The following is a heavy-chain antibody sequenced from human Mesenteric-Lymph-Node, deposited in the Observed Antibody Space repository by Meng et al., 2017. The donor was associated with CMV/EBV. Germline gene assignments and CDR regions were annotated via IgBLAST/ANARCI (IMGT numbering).Heavy chain of an antibody. Sequence: GESLKISCAASGFTFSSYEMNWVRQAPGKGLEWVSSISSSSSYIYYADSVKGRFTISRDNAKNSLYLQMNSLRAEDTAVYYCARVWYSGYVLDYWGQGTLVTVSS. V-gene: IGHV3-21*01. CDR2: ISSSSSYI. CDR3: ARVWYSGYVLDY. J-gene: IGHJ4*02. CDR1: GFTFSSYE. D-gene: IGHD5-12*01.